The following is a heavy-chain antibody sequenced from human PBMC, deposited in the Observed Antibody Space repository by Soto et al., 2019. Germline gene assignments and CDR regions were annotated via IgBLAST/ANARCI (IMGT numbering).Heavy chain of an antibody. Sequence: SETLSLTCAVSGYSISSAYYWGWIRQPPGEGLEWIGNIYHSGSTYYNRSLKSRVTISVDTSKNQFFLNLSSVTAAETSMYYCVRERAGGAINYWGQGSLVTVSS. J-gene: IGHJ4*02. CDR1: GYSISSAYY. CDR3: VRERAGGAINY. D-gene: IGHD1-26*01. V-gene: IGHV4-38-2*02. CDR2: IYHSGST.